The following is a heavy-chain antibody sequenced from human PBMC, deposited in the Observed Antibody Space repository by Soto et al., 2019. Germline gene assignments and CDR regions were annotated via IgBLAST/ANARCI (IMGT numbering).Heavy chain of an antibody. CDR3: ARGGSSGRGYYPFFDY. Sequence: PSETLSLTCAVSGGSISSGGYSWSWLRQPPGKGLEWIGYIYHSGSTYYNPSLKSRVTISVDRSKNKFSLKLSSVTAADTAVYYCARGGSSGRGYYPFFDYWGQGTLVTVSS. CDR2: IYHSGST. CDR1: GGSISSGGYS. D-gene: IGHD3-3*01. V-gene: IGHV4-30-2*01. J-gene: IGHJ4*02.